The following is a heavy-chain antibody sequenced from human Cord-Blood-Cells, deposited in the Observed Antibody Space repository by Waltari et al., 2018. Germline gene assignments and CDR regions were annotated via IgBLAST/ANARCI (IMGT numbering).Heavy chain of an antibody. V-gene: IGHV4-39*02. CDR3: AREGVGPWGGIDY. Sequence: QLQLQESGPGLVKPSETLSLTCTVSGGSISSSSYYWGWIRQPPGKGLEWIGSIYYSGSTYYNPSLKSRVTISVDTSKNQFSLKLSSVTAADTAVYYCAREGVGPWGGIDYWGQGTLVTVS. CDR1: GGSISSSSYY. J-gene: IGHJ4*02. D-gene: IGHD3-16*01. CDR2: IYYSGST.